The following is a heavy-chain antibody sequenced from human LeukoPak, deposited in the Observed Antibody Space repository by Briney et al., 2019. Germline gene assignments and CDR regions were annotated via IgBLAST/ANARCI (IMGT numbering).Heavy chain of an antibody. J-gene: IGHJ4*02. CDR1: GFTFSNAW. CDR2: IKSKTDGGTT. V-gene: IGHV3-15*01. Sequence: GGSLRLSCAASGFTFSNAWMSWVRQAPGKGLEWVGRIKSKTDGGTTDYAAPVKGRFTISRDDSKNTLYPQMNSLKTEDTAVYYCTTDLYDYVWGSPSDYWGQGTLVTVSS. D-gene: IGHD3-16*01. CDR3: TTDLYDYVWGSPSDY.